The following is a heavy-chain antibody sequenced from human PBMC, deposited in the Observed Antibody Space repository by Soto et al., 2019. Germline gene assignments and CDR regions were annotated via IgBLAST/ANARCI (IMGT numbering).Heavy chain of an antibody. V-gene: IGHV3-21*01. CDR3: AREVACSGGSCYRPLDDAFDI. D-gene: IGHD2-15*01. CDR2: ISSSSSYI. Sequence: GGSLRLACAASGFTFSSYSMNWVRQAPGKGLEWVSSISSSSSYIYYADSVKGRFTISRDNAKNSLYLQMNSLRAEDTAVYYCAREVACSGGSCYRPLDDAFDIWGQGTMVTVSS. CDR1: GFTFSSYS. J-gene: IGHJ3*02.